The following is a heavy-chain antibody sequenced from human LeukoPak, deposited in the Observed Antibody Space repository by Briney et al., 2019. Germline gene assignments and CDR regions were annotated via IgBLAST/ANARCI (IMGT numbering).Heavy chain of an antibody. CDR3: ARDKIVGPTFFDY. Sequence: GGSLRLSCATSGSTFSTYWMSWVRQAPGKGLEWVANIKQDESEKYYVDSVKGRFTISRDNAKNSLYLQMNSLRAEDTAVYYCARDKIVGPTFFDYWGQGTLVTVSS. D-gene: IGHD1-26*01. CDR2: IKQDESEK. J-gene: IGHJ4*02. CDR1: GSTFSTYW. V-gene: IGHV3-7*01.